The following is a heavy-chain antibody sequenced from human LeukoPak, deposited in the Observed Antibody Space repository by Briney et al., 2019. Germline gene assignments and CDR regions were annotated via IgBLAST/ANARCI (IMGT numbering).Heavy chain of an antibody. CDR1: GGSISSGGYY. CDR2: INYSGGT. V-gene: IGHV4-31*03. CDR3: ARDLTPYYYGSGSY. D-gene: IGHD3-10*01. J-gene: IGHJ4*02. Sequence: SQTLSLTCTVSGGSISSGGYYWNWFRQHPGKGLEWIGYINYSGGTYYNPSLKSRVTISVDTSKNQFSLKLSSVTAADTAVYYCARDLTPYYYGSGSYWGQGTLVTVSS.